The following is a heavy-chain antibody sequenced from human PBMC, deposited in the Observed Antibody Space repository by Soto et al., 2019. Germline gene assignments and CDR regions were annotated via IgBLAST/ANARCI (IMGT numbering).Heavy chain of an antibody. D-gene: IGHD3-9*01. J-gene: IGHJ4*02. CDR3: ALGCVYFLTISCGIRPPFDY. Sequence: GASVKVSCKASGGTFSSYTISWVRQAPGQGLEWMGRIIPIHGIAKYAQNFQGRVTITADKSTSTAYMDLSSLRSEDTAVSYCALGCVYFLTISCGIRPPFDYWGQGTLVTVSS. CDR2: IIPIHGIA. CDR1: GGTFSSYT. V-gene: IGHV1-69*02.